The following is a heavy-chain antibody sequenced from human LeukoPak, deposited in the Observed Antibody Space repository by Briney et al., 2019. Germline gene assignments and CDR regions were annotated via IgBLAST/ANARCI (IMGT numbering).Heavy chain of an antibody. D-gene: IGHD6-13*01. CDR1: GGSISAYY. V-gene: IGHV4-59*01. J-gene: IGHJ3*02. Sequence: SETLSLTCTVSGGSISAYYWSWIRQPPGKGLEWIGYIYSSGSTNYNPSLKSRVTISVDTPKNQFSLKLSSVTAADTAVYYCARAGSWGDAFDIWGQGTMVTVSS. CDR2: IYSSGST. CDR3: ARAGSWGDAFDI.